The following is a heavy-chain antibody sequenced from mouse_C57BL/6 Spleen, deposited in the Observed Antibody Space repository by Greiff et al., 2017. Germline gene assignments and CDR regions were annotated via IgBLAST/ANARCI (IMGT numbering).Heavy chain of an antibody. D-gene: IGHD2-5*01. CDR1: GYTFTNYW. CDR2: IYPGGGYT. J-gene: IGHJ3*01. V-gene: IGHV1-63*01. CDR3: ARSDSNYGGWFAY. Sequence: QVQLKESGAELVRPGTSVKMSCKASGYTFTNYWIGWAKQRPGHGLEWIGDIYPGGGYTNYNEKFKGKATLTADKSSSTAYMQVSSLTSEDSAIYYCARSDSNYGGWFAYWGQGTLVTVSA.